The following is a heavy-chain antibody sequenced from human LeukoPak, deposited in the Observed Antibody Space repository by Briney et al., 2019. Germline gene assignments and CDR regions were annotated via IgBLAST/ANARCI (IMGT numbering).Heavy chain of an antibody. D-gene: IGHD6-25*01. CDR1: GFTFSTYG. Sequence: GGSLRLSCAAAGFTFSTYGIHWVRQAPGQGLEWVAVLSYDASNKYYADSVKGRFTISRDNSKNTLYLQMNSLRAEDTAVYYCARDQRANWFDPWGQGTLVTVSS. J-gene: IGHJ5*02. CDR2: LSYDASNK. CDR3: ARDQRANWFDP. V-gene: IGHV3-30*03.